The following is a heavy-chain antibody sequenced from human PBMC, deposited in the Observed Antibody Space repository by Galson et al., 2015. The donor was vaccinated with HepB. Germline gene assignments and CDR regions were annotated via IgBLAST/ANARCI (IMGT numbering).Heavy chain of an antibody. CDR3: AKMGMAVSGYFDY. CDR2: ISAGGGRT. Sequence: SLRLSCAASGFTFSTYAMSWVRQAPGKGLEWVSGISAGGGRTYYADSVKGRFTISRDNSKNTLYLEMSSLRAEDTAVYYCAKMGMAVSGYFDYWGQGALVTVSS. D-gene: IGHD6-19*01. CDR1: GFTFSTYA. V-gene: IGHV3-23*01. J-gene: IGHJ4*02.